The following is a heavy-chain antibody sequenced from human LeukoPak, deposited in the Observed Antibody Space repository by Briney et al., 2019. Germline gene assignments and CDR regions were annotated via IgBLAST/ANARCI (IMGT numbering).Heavy chain of an antibody. CDR3: TVGYYSYGSFYYDYGMDV. V-gene: IGHV3-73*01. CDR2: IRSKANSYAT. Sequence: PGGSLRLSCAASGFTFSGSAMHWIRQASGKGLEWVGRIRSKANSYATAYAASVKGRFTISRDDSKNTASLQMISLKTEDTAVYDCTVGYYSYGSFYYDYGMDVWGHGTTVTASS. D-gene: IGHD5-18*01. CDR1: GFTFSGSA. J-gene: IGHJ6*02.